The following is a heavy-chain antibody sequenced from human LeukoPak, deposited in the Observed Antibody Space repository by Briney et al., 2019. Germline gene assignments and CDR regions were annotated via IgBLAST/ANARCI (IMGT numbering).Heavy chain of an antibody. CDR3: ARIPIRSYYDILTGSYIGGFDY. D-gene: IGHD3-9*01. CDR1: GSLFTSYW. V-gene: IGHV5-51*01. J-gene: IGHJ4*02. CDR2: IYPGDSDT. Sequence: AASLKISWKGSGSLFTSYWIGWVRQLPGKGLEWMGIIYPGDSDTRYSPSFQGQVTISADKSISTAYLQWSSLKASDTAMYYCARIPIRSYYDILTGSYIGGFDYWGQGTLVTVSS.